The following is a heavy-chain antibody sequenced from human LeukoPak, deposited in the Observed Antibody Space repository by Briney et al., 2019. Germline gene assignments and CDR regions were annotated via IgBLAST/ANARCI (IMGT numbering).Heavy chain of an antibody. CDR2: IDVDGSST. J-gene: IGHJ5*02. V-gene: IGHV3-74*01. CDR1: GFTFSSYW. Sequence: GGSLRLSCAASGFTFSSYWMHWVRQTPGKGLVWVSRIDVDGSSTTYADSVKGRFTISRDNAKNTLYLQMRSLRAEDTAVYYCASDYGDSVAWGQGTLVTVSS. CDR3: ASDYGDSVA. D-gene: IGHD4-17*01.